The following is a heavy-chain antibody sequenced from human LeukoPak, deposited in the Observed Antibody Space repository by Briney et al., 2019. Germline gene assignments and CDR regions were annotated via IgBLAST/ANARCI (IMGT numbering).Heavy chain of an antibody. Sequence: ASVKVSCKASGYTFISYAMNWVRQAPGQGLEWMGWINTNTGNPTYAQGFTGRFVFSLDTSVSTAYLQISSLKAENTAVYYCARDHGTTVTTPRYYYYGMDVWGQGTTVTVSS. V-gene: IGHV7-4-1*02. CDR1: GYTFISYA. J-gene: IGHJ6*02. D-gene: IGHD4-11*01. CDR2: INTNTGNP. CDR3: ARDHGTTVTTPRYYYYGMDV.